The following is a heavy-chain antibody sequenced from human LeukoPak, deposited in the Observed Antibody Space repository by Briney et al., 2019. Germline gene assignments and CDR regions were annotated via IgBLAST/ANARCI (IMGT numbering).Heavy chain of an antibody. CDR1: GGSFSGYY. V-gene: IGHV4-34*01. CDR2: INHSGST. D-gene: IGHD5-24*01. Sequence: SETLSLTCAVYGGSFSGYYWSWIRQPPGKGLEWIGEINHSGSTNYNPSLKSRVTISVDTSKNQFSLKLSSVTAADTAVYYCAEGRGRRLQSGHFDYRGQGTLVNGSS. CDR3: AEGRGRRLQSGHFDY. J-gene: IGHJ4*01.